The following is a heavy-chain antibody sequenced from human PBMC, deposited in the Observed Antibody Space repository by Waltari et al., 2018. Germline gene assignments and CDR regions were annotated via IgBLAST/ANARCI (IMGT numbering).Heavy chain of an antibody. V-gene: IGHV1-2*06. J-gene: IGHJ4*02. CDR1: GYTFTGDY. D-gene: IGHD4-17*01. Sequence: QVQLVQSGAEVKKPGASVKVSCKASGYTFTGDYMHWVRQAPGHGLEWMGRSNPNIGGTKYAQKLQGRCTMTRETSISTAYMELSRLRSDDTAVYYCAGGTTVTSVDYWGQGTLVTVSS. CDR3: AGGTTVTSVDY. CDR2: SNPNIGGT.